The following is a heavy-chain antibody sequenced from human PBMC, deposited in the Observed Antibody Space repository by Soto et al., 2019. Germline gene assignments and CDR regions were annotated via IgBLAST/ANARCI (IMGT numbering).Heavy chain of an antibody. CDR2: ISSNSNYI. CDR1: GFTFSYYS. J-gene: IGHJ4*02. Sequence: PGGSLRLSCAASGFTFSYYSMNWVRQAPGKGLEWVPSISSNSNYIYYADSMKGRFTISRDNAKNSLYLQMNSLRAEDTAVYYCVRDYGDFDDWCPGTLVTVAS. V-gene: IGHV3-21*01. CDR3: VRDYGDFDD. D-gene: IGHD4-17*01.